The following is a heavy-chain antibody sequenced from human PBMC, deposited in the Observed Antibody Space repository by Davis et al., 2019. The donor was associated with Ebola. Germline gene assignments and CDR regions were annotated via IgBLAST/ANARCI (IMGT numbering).Heavy chain of an antibody. V-gene: IGHV3-64*04. CDR3: AKRIDYYDSSGYYLWFDP. Sequence: PGGSLRLSCSASGFTFSSYAMHWVRQAPGKGLEYVSAISSNGGSTYYADSVKGRFTISRDNSKNTLYLQMNSLRAEDTAVYYCAKRIDYYDSSGYYLWFDPWGQGTLVTVSS. CDR2: ISSNGGST. D-gene: IGHD3-22*01. CDR1: GFTFSSYA. J-gene: IGHJ5*02.